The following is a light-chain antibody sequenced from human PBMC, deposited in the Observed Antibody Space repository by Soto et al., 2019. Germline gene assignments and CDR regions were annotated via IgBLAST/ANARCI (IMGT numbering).Light chain of an antibody. CDR3: QHYNSYSEA. CDR2: QAS. V-gene: IGKV1-5*03. J-gene: IGKJ1*01. Sequence: DIQMTQSPFTLSGSVGDRVTITCRARQTISSWLAWYQQTPGKAPKLLIYQASTLKSGVPSRFSGSGSGTEFTLTICSLQPDDFATYYSQHYNSYSEAFGQGTKVDIK. CDR1: QTISSW.